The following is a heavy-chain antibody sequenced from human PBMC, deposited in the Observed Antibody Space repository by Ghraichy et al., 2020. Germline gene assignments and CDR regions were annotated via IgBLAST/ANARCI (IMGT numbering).Heavy chain of an antibody. J-gene: IGHJ6*02. V-gene: IGHV3-66*01. D-gene: IGHD1-1*01. Sequence: GGSLRLSCAASGFTVSNNFMSWVRQAPGKGLEWVSIIYSNGATYYADSISGRFTTSRDNSKNMVDLQMNSLRDEDTAVYYCVRGQYWDEDRDDWGQGTTVTVSS. CDR2: IYSNGAT. CDR1: GFTVSNNF. CDR3: VRGQYWDEDRDD.